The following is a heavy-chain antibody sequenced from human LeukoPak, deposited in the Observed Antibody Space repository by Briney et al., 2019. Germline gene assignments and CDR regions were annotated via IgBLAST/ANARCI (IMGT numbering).Heavy chain of an antibody. CDR1: GGSINNYY. CDR3: ARGGDYGDLGYFDY. CDR2: NYYRGST. V-gene: IGHV4-59*01. D-gene: IGHD4-17*01. Sequence: SETLSLTCTVSGGSINNYYWSWIRQPPGKGLEWIGYNYYRGSTNYNPSLKSRVTFSVDTSKNQFSLKLNSVTAADTAVYYCARGGDYGDLGYFDYWGQGTLVTVSS. J-gene: IGHJ4*02.